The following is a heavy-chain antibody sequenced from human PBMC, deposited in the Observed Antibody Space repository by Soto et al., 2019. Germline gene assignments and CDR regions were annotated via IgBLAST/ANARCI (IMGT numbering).Heavy chain of an antibody. J-gene: IGHJ4*02. CDR3: AREYHSSTTCIDY. CDR1: GFTFTSYP. CDR2: VHPYEGTT. V-gene: IGHV1-18*04. D-gene: IGHD2-8*01. Sequence: GASVKVSCKTSGFTFTSYPFSWVRQAPGQGLEWLAWVHPYEGTTKVAHQFRDRITLTTDTSAATVFMELTGLTSDDTAIYFCAREYHSSTTCIDYWGQGTLLTVSS.